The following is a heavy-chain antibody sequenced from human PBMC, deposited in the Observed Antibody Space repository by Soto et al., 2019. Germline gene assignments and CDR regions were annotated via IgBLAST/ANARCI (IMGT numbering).Heavy chain of an antibody. Sequence: EAQLVESGGGLVKPGGSLTLSCTASGFNFNYYSMNWIRQAPGKGLEWVSSISSSSGYIYYADSVKGRFTISRDNAQNSLFLQMSSLRAEDTAVYYSARAGAGGGPRPIYFYYYGMDVWGQGTTVTVSS. CDR3: ARAGAGGGPRPIYFYYYGMDV. V-gene: IGHV3-21*02. CDR1: GFNFNYYS. CDR2: ISSSSGYI. J-gene: IGHJ6*02. D-gene: IGHD6-6*01.